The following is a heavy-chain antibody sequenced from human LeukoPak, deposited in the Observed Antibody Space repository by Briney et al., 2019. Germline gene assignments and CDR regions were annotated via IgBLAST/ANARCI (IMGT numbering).Heavy chain of an antibody. Sequence: GGSLRLSCAASGFTFSSYGMHWVRQAPGKGLEWVAFIRYDGSNKYYADSVKGRFTISRDNSKNTLYLQMNSLRAEDTAVYYCAKDQYDIPPAAVPYFDYWGQGTLVTVSS. J-gene: IGHJ4*02. D-gene: IGHD3-9*01. V-gene: IGHV3-30*02. CDR3: AKDQYDIPPAAVPYFDY. CDR2: IRYDGSNK. CDR1: GFTFSSYG.